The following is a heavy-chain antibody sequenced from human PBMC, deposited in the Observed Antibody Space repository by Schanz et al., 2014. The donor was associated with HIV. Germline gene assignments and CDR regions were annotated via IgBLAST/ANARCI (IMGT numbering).Heavy chain of an antibody. CDR3: AKPEYDSRGNSQSHFDY. CDR2: ISESGGRT. V-gene: IGHV3-23*01. D-gene: IGHD3-22*01. CDR1: GFTFSDHY. Sequence: EVQLLESGGGLVQPGGSLRLSCAASGFTFSDHYMDWVRQAPGKGLEWVSSISESGGRTYYADSVNGRFTISRDNSKNTLYLQMTTLRTEDTAVYYCAKPEYDSRGNSQSHFDYWGQGTLVTVSS. J-gene: IGHJ4*02.